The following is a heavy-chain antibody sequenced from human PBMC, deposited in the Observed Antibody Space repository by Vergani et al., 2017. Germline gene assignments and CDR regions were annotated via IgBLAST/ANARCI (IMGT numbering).Heavy chain of an antibody. CDR1: GESFSSFY. Sequence: QVQLQQWGAGVVKPSGTLSLTCAVFGESFSSFYWSWIRQPPGKGLEWIGEINNDGHTNYNPSLESRVTISVDTSKNQFSLKLSSVTAADTAVYYCARQRLVRVMGGYYGMDVWGQGTTVTVSS. V-gene: IGHV4-34*02. CDR3: ARQRLVRVMGGYYGMDV. J-gene: IGHJ6*02. CDR2: INNDGHT. D-gene: IGHD3-10*01.